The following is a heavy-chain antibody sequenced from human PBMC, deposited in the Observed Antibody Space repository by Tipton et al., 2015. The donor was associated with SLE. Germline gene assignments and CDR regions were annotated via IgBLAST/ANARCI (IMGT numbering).Heavy chain of an antibody. CDR2: TYYSGST. J-gene: IGHJ3*02. Sequence: TLSLTCTVSGGSISSYYWSWIRQPPGKGLEWIGYTYYSGSTNYNPSLKSRVTISVDTSKNQFSLKLSSVTAADTAVYYCARVYYPQGAFDIWGQGTMVTVSS. CDR3: ARVYYPQGAFDI. D-gene: IGHD3-10*01. CDR1: GGSISSYY. V-gene: IGHV4-59*08.